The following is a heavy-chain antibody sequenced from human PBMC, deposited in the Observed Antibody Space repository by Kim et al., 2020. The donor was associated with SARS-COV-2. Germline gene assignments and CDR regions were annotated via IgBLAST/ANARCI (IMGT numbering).Heavy chain of an antibody. CDR1: GGSISSYY. CDR2: IYTCCST. D-gene: IGHD6-13*01. CDR3: ARNQQQPTYYYYYGTDV. J-gene: IGHJ6*01. Sequence: SETLSLTCTVSGGSISSYYWSWIRQPAGQGLELMWRIYTCCSTNYNPSPKLRVTMSVDMSTNQFSLKLSSGTAADAAAYDCARNQQQPTYYYYYGTDVWG. V-gene: IGHV4-4*07.